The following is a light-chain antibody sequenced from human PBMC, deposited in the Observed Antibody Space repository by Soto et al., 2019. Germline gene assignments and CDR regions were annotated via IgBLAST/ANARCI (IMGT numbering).Light chain of an antibody. CDR3: ATWHDSFYV. V-gene: IGLV1-44*01. J-gene: IGLJ1*01. CDR1: TSDIGTNA. CDR2: TNN. Sequence: QSVLNQPPSASGSPGQRVIVSCSGSTSDIGTNAVNWFQHLPGTAPKLLIYTNNQRPSGVPDRFSGSKSGTSASLAISGLQSEDEADYYCATWHDSFYVFGTGTKLTVL.